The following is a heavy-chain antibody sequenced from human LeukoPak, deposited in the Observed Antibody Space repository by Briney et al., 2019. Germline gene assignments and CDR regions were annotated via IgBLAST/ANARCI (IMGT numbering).Heavy chain of an antibody. CDR2: IDTKGTRT. D-gene: IGHD5-12*01. V-gene: IGHV3-23*01. J-gene: IGHJ4*02. CDR1: GFILSNCA. Sequence: GGSLRLSCAASGFILSNCAMTWVRQAPGKGLEWVSGIDTKGTRTYYADSVKGRFTISRDNSKNTLFLQLNSLRAEDTAVYYCVKEVVATIPPLWGQGTLVTVSS. CDR3: VKEVVATIPPL.